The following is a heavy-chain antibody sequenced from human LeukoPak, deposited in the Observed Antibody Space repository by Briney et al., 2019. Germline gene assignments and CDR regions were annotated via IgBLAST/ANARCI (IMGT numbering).Heavy chain of an antibody. Sequence: SETLSLTCTVSGGSISSGSYYWSWIRQPAGKGLEWIGSIYYSGSTYYNPSLKSRFTISVDTSKNQFSLKLSSVTAADTAVYYCARAYSREIDYWGQGTLVTVSS. J-gene: IGHJ4*02. CDR1: GGSISSGSYY. CDR2: IYYSGST. D-gene: IGHD6-13*01. CDR3: ARAYSREIDY. V-gene: IGHV4-39*07.